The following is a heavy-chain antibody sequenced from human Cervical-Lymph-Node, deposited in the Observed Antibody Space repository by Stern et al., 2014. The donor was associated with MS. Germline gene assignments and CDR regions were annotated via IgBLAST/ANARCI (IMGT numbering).Heavy chain of an antibody. V-gene: IGHV3-33*01. Sequence: QVQLVQSGGGVVQPGRSLRLSCAASGFTFSSYGMHWVRQAPGKGLEWVAVIWYDGSNKYYADSVKGRFTISRDNSKNTLYLQMNSLRAEDTAVYYCARGAAARGNYFDYWGQGTLVTVSS. CDR1: GFTFSSYG. CDR2: IWYDGSNK. CDR3: ARGAAARGNYFDY. D-gene: IGHD6-13*01. J-gene: IGHJ4*02.